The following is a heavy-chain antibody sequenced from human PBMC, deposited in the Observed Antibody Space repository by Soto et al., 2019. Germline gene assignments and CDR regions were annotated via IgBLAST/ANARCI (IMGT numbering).Heavy chain of an antibody. Sequence: EVQLVESGGGLVKPGGSLRLSCAASGFTFSNAWMSWVRQAPGKGLEWVGRIKSKTDGGTTDYAAPVKGRFTISKNDTKNTLYQQMNSLKNEDTAVYYCTTDPPCGWYESEYFQHWGQGTLVTVSS. CDR3: TTDPPCGWYESEYFQH. CDR1: GFTFSNAW. D-gene: IGHD6-19*01. CDR2: IKSKTDGGTT. V-gene: IGHV3-15*01. J-gene: IGHJ1*01.